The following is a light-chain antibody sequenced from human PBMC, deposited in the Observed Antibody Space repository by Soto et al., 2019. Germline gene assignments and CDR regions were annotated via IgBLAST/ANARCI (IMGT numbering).Light chain of an antibody. V-gene: IGKV3-20*01. CDR1: QSVGKNY. J-gene: IGKJ4*01. Sequence: EIVLTQSLGTLSLSPGERATLSCRASQSVGKNYLAWFQQKPGQAPRLLLYDASSRATGVPDRFSGSGSGTDFTLTISRLEPGDFAVYYCQQYASAPLTFGGGTKVDIK. CDR2: DAS. CDR3: QQYASAPLT.